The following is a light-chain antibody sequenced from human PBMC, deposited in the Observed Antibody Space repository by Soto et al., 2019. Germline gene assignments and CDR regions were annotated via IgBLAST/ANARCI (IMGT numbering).Light chain of an antibody. V-gene: IGKV1-39*01. CDR2: AAS. J-gene: IGKJ1*01. Sequence: DIQMTQSPSSLSAFVGDRVTITCRTSESINTYLNWYQQKPGKAPKVLIYAASSLQTGVPSRFSGDGSGTYFTLTISSLQPEDFATYYCQQSYSSPPTFGQGTKVDIK. CDR1: ESINTY. CDR3: QQSYSSPPT.